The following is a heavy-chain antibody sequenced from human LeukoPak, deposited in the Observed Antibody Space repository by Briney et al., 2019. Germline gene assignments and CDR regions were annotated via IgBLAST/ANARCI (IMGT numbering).Heavy chain of an antibody. V-gene: IGHV4-39*01. CDR1: GGPLSSRSYY. J-gene: IGHJ4*02. Sequence: PSETLSLTCNVSGGPLSSRSYYWGWIRQPPGKRLEWIATIYYSGTTFYNPSLKSRVTISVDTSKDQFSLRLSSVTAADTAVYYCVRHPGGGSGSVVASDYWGQGSLVTVSS. CDR2: IYYSGTT. CDR3: VRHPGGGSGSVVASDY. D-gene: IGHD3-10*01.